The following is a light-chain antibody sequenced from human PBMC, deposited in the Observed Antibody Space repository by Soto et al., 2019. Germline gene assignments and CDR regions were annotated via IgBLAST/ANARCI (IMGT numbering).Light chain of an antibody. V-gene: IGLV1-40*01. CDR3: HSYDSSLSGVL. J-gene: IGLJ2*01. CDR1: SSNIGAGYD. CDR2: RNS. Sequence: QSVLTQPPSVSGAPGQRVTISCTGSSSNIGAGYDVHWYQQLPGTAPKLLMYRNSNRPSGVPDRFSGSKSGTSASLAITGLRAEDEADYYCHSYDSSLSGVLFGGGTKLTVL.